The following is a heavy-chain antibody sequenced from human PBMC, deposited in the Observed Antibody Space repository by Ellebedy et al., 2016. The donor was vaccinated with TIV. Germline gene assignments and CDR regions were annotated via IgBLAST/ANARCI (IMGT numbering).Heavy chain of an antibody. CDR2: INQHESEK. Sequence: GESLKISCITSGFSFADYAMVWFRQAPGKGLEWVANINQHESEKNYVDSVRGRFTISRDNAKNSLYLQMNSLRAEDTAVYYCARLTGGTCYCAFDIWGQGTMVTVSS. D-gene: IGHD2-15*01. CDR3: ARLTGGTCYCAFDI. CDR1: GFSFADYA. V-gene: IGHV3-7*01. J-gene: IGHJ3*02.